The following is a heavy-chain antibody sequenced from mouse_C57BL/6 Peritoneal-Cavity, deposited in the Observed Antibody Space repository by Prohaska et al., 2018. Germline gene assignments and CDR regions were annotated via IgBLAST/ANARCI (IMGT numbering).Heavy chain of an antibody. CDR3: ARSTVVFDY. Sequence: EVKLVESGGGLVQPGGSLSLSCAASGFTFTDYYMSWVRQPPGKALEWLGFIRSKANGYTTEYSASVKGRFTISRDNSQSILYLQMNALRAEDSATYYCARSTVVFDYWGQGTTLTVSS. D-gene: IGHD1-1*01. CDR1: GFTFTDYY. J-gene: IGHJ2*01. CDR2: IRSKANGYTT. V-gene: IGHV7-3*01.